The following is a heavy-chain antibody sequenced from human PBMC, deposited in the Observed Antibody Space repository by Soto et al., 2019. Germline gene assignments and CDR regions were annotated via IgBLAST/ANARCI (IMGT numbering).Heavy chain of an antibody. J-gene: IGHJ5*02. D-gene: IGHD3-22*01. CDR1: GGSVSSGSYY. Sequence: PSETLSLTCTVSGGSVSSGSYYWSWIRQPPGKGLEWIGYIYYSGSTNYNPSLKSRVTISVDTSRNQLSLKLSSVTAADTAVYYCARDLYYYDSSGYSRGNWFDPWGQGTLVTVSS. CDR3: ARDLYYYDSSGYSRGNWFDP. CDR2: IYYSGST. V-gene: IGHV4-61*01.